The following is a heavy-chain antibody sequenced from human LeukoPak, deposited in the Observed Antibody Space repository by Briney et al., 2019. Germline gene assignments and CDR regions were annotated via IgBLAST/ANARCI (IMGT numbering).Heavy chain of an antibody. J-gene: IGHJ4*02. Sequence: PGGSLRLSCAASGFTFSSYWMSWVRQAPGKGLEWVANIKQDGSEKYYVDSVKGRFTISRDNAKNSLYLEMNSLRADDTAVYYCARPLYSGWFGDPDYWGQGTLVTVSS. V-gene: IGHV3-7*03. CDR3: ARPLYSGWFGDPDY. CDR1: GFTFSSYW. CDR2: IKQDGSEK. D-gene: IGHD3-10*01.